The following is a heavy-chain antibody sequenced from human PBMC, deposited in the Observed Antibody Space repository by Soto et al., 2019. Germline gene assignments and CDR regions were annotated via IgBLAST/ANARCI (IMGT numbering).Heavy chain of an antibody. J-gene: IGHJ4*02. D-gene: IGHD3-10*01. CDR2: FIPIFVSA. Sequence: GASVNVSCKASGGTVSSYAITWVRQAPGKGLEWMGVFIPIFVSAHYAPKFQGRITITADESTSTAYMELSGLTSEDTAIYYCARDVSSDTTGFRGYDLWGQGTQVTVSS. CDR1: GGTVSSYA. V-gene: IGHV1-69*13. CDR3: ARDVSSDTTGFRGYDL.